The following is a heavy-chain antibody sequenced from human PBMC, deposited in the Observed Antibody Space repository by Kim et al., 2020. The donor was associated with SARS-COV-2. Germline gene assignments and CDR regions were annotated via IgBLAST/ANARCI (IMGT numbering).Heavy chain of an antibody. CDR3: VRPLSGTNCYDY. CDR2: INTDGSDT. CDR1: GFTFSSSW. J-gene: IGHJ4*02. V-gene: IGHV3-74*01. Sequence: GGSLRLSCAASGFTFSSSWMNWVRQVPGKGLVWLSRINTDGSDTAYAHSVKGRFTISRDNAKSTLYLQLNSLRAEDTALYYCVRPLSGTNCYDYWGQGTLVTVSS. D-gene: IGHD2-8*01.